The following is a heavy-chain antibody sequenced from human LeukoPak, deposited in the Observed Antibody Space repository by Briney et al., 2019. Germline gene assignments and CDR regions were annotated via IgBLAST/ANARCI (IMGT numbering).Heavy chain of an antibody. CDR2: ISYDGSNK. D-gene: IGHD3-10*01. V-gene: IGHV3-30-3*01. Sequence: GGSLRLSCAASGFTFSSYAMHWVRQAPGKGLEWVAVISYDGSNKYYADSVKGRFTISRDNSKNTLYLQMNSLRAEDTAVYYCAKDYGSGSYFFDYWGQGTLVTVS. J-gene: IGHJ4*02. CDR3: AKDYGSGSYFFDY. CDR1: GFTFSSYA.